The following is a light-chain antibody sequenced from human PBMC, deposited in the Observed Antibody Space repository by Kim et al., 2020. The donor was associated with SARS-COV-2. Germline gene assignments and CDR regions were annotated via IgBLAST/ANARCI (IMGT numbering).Light chain of an antibody. CDR1: KLGDKY. V-gene: IGLV3-1*01. Sequence: VAPGQTASIPGSGDKLGDKYACWYQQKPGQSPVLVIYQDSKRPSGIPERFSGSNSGNTATLTISGTQAMDEADYYCQAWDSSTVVFGGGTQLTVL. CDR3: QAWDSSTVV. J-gene: IGLJ2*01. CDR2: QDS.